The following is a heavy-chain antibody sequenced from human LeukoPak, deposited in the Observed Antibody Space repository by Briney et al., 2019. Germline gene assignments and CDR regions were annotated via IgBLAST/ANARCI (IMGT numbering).Heavy chain of an antibody. D-gene: IGHD6-25*01. CDR3: ARDSGNRGAFDI. CDR2: IYSGGST. V-gene: IGHV3-53*01. CDR1: GFTVSSNY. Sequence: GGSLRLSCAASGFTVSSNYMNWDRQAPGKGLEWVSVIYSGGSTYYADSVKSRFTISRDNSKNTLYLQMNSLRAEDTAVYYCARDSGNRGAFDIWGQGTMVTVSS. J-gene: IGHJ3*02.